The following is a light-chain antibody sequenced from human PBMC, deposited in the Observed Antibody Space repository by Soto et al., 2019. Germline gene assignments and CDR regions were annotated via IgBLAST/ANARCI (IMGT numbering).Light chain of an antibody. CDR3: QQLQRTPFT. CDR2: GAS. Sequence: QLTQSPSSLSASVGDRVTITCRASQDISRYLAWYQQRAGKAPKLLIYGASTLQSGVPSRFSGSGSGTEFTLTISSLQPEDVATYHCQQLQRTPFTFGPGTTVDV. V-gene: IGKV1-9*01. CDR1: QDISRY. J-gene: IGKJ3*01.